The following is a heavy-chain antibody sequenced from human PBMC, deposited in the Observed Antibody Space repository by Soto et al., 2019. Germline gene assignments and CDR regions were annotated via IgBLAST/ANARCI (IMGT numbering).Heavy chain of an antibody. CDR3: ARDGYCSGGSCYSVPVFDY. V-gene: IGHV3-33*01. CDR1: GFTFSSYG. J-gene: IGHJ4*02. D-gene: IGHD2-15*01. Sequence: QVQLVESGGGVVQPGRSLRLSCAASGFTFSSYGMHWVRQAPGKGLEWVAVIWYDGSNKYYADSVKGRFTISRDNSKNMLYLQMNSRRAEDTAVYYCARDGYCSGGSCYSVPVFDYWGQGTLVTVSS. CDR2: IWYDGSNK.